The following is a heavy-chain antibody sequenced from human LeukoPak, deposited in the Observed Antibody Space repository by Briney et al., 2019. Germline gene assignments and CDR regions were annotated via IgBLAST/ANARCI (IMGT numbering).Heavy chain of an antibody. CDR2: ISAYNGST. CDR3: ARAAVYYGSGSKY. D-gene: IGHD3-10*01. Sequence: ASVKVSCKASGYTFINYGISWVRQAPGQGLECMGWISAYNGSTNYAQNLQGRVTMTTDTSTTTAYMELRSLRSDDTAVYYCARAAVYYGSGSKYWGQGTLVTVSS. J-gene: IGHJ4*02. V-gene: IGHV1-18*01. CDR1: GYTFINYG.